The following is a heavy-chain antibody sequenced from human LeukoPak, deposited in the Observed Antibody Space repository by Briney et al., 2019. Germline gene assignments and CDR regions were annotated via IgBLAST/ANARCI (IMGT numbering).Heavy chain of an antibody. Sequence: SETLSLTCAVYGGSFSGYYWSWIRQPPGKGLEGIGEINHSGSTNYNPSLNSRVTISVDTSKNQFSLKLSSVTAADTAVYYCAGGGYPSGCSSTSCYWGYWGQGTLVTVSS. CDR1: GGSFSGYY. CDR2: INHSGST. J-gene: IGHJ4*02. D-gene: IGHD2-2*01. V-gene: IGHV4-34*01. CDR3: AGGGYPSGCSSTSCYWGY.